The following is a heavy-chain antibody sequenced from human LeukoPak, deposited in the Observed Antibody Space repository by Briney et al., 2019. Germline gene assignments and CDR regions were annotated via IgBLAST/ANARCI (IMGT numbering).Heavy chain of an antibody. V-gene: IGHV4-59*01. CDR1: GGSISSYY. J-gene: IGHJ5*02. D-gene: IGHD5-18*01. CDR2: IYYSGST. Sequence: SETLSLTCTVSGGSISSYYWSWIRQPPGEGLEWVGYIYYSGSTNYNPSRKSRVTISVDTSKTQFSLKLSSVTAADRAVYYCARDPGYSYGHGWWFDPWGQGTLVTVSS. CDR3: ARDPGYSYGHGWWFDP.